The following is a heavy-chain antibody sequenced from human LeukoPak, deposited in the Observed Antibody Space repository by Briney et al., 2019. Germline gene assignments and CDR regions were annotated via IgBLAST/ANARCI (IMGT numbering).Heavy chain of an antibody. V-gene: IGHV4-59*01. Sequence: PLETLSLTCTVSGASISSYYWSWIRQPPGKGLEWIGYIYYSGSTNYNPSLKSRGTISVDTSKNQFSLKLNSVTAADTAVYFCARLLRSGYSYGFLDYWGQGTLVTVSS. CDR2: IYYSGST. CDR3: ARLLRSGYSYGFLDY. CDR1: GASISSYY. J-gene: IGHJ4*02. D-gene: IGHD5-18*01.